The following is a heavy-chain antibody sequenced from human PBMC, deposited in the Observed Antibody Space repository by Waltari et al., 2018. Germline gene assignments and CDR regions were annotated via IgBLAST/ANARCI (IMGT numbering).Heavy chain of an antibody. Sequence: QVQLVQSGAEVKKPGASVKVSCKVSGYTLTELSMHWVRQAPGKGLEWMAGFDPEDGETIYAQKFQGRVTMTEDTSTDTAYMELSSLRSEDTAVYYCATGRTMITFGGVILDAFDIWGQGTMVTVSS. J-gene: IGHJ3*02. CDR1: GYTLTELS. D-gene: IGHD3-16*02. V-gene: IGHV1-24*01. CDR2: FDPEDGET. CDR3: ATGRTMITFGGVILDAFDI.